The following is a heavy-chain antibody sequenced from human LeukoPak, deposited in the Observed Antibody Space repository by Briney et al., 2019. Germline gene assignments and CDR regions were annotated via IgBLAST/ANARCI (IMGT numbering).Heavy chain of an antibody. Sequence: ASVKVSCKASGYTFTGYYMHWVRQAPGQGLEWMGWINPNSGGTYYAQKFQGRVTMTRDTSISTAYMELSRLRSDDTAVYYCAKSGNWNSLDYWGQGTLVTVSS. CDR1: GYTFTGYY. V-gene: IGHV1-2*02. CDR3: AKSGNWNSLDY. D-gene: IGHD1-1*01. CDR2: INPNSGGT. J-gene: IGHJ4*02.